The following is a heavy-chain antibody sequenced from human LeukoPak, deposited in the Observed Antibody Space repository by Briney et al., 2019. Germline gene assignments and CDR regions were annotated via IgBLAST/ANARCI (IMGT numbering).Heavy chain of an antibody. D-gene: IGHD3-3*02. J-gene: IGHJ2*01. CDR3: ARVGDHFHWNLDL. Sequence: GGSLRLSCAASGFTASTYYMNWVRQAPGKALEWVSIIYSGGTTYYADSVKGRFTISRDTSKNTLSLQMNSLRAEDTAVYFCARVGDHFHWNLDLWGRGTLVTVSS. CDR1: GFTASTYY. CDR2: IYSGGTT. V-gene: IGHV3-53*01.